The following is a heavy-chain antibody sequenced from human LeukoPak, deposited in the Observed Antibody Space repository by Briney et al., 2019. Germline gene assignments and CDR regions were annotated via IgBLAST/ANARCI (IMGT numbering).Heavy chain of an antibody. Sequence: SETLSLTCTVSGGSISSHYWNWIRQPPGKGLEWIGYIYHSGSTNYSPSLKRRVTMSVDTSKNQFSLKLSSVTAADTAVYYCARDPTLAAAGTNRFDPWGQGTLVTVSS. CDR1: GGSISSHY. D-gene: IGHD6-13*01. CDR2: IYHSGST. V-gene: IGHV4-59*11. J-gene: IGHJ5*02. CDR3: ARDPTLAAAGTNRFDP.